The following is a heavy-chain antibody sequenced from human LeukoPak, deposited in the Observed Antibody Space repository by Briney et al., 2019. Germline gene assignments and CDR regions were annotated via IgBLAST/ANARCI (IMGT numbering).Heavy chain of an antibody. CDR2: ISANGDTT. D-gene: IGHD3-22*01. J-gene: IGHJ4*02. CDR3: VKDFWPARDGGGYYSPFEY. CDR1: GFTFSNYA. V-gene: IGHV3-23*01. Sequence: GGSPRLSCAASGFTFSNYAMNWVRQAPGKGLEWVSGISANGDTTYYVDSVRGRFTTSRDNSKNSVFLQMNSLRDADTAVYYCVKDFWPARDGGGYYSPFEYWGEGTLVTVSS.